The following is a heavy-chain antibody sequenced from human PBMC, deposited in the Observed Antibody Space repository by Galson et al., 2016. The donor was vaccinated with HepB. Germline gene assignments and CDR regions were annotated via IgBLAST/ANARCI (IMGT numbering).Heavy chain of an antibody. V-gene: IGHV3-9*01. CDR2: INWSSASI. Sequence: SLRLSCAASGFTFDDYAMHWVRQAPGRGLEWVSGINWSSASIGYADSVKGRFTISRDNAKNSLYLQMNSLRAEDTALYYCAKDRGSGSTNYYYYGMDVWGQGTTVTVSS. CDR1: GFTFDDYA. D-gene: IGHD3-10*01. J-gene: IGHJ6*02. CDR3: AKDRGSGSTNYYYYGMDV.